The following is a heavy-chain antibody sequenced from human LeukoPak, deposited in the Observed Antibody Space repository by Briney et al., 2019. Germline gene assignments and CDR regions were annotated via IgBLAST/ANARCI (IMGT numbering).Heavy chain of an antibody. Sequence: ASVKVSCKASGYTFTSYYMHWVRQAPGQGLEWMGIINPSGGSTSYAQKFQGRVTMTTDTSTSTAYMKLRSLRSDDTAVYYCARDLDSGYYYDSSGYYYFWFDPWGQGTLVTVSS. CDR2: INPSGGST. J-gene: IGHJ5*02. CDR3: ARDLDSGYYYDSSGYYYFWFDP. D-gene: IGHD3-22*01. V-gene: IGHV1-46*01. CDR1: GYTFTSYY.